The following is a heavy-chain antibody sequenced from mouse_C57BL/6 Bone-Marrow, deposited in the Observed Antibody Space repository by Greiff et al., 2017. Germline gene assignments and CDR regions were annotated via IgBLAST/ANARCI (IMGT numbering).Heavy chain of an antibody. CDR1: GYTFTSYW. D-gene: IGHD4-1*01. Sequence: QVQLQQPGAELVMPGASVKLSCKASGYTFTSYWMHWVKQRPGQGLEWIGEIDPSDSYTNYNQKFKGKSTLTVDQSSSTAYMQLSSLTSEDSAVYYCARGSNWDLDYWGQGTTLTVSS. V-gene: IGHV1-69*01. J-gene: IGHJ2*01. CDR2: IDPSDSYT. CDR3: ARGSNWDLDY.